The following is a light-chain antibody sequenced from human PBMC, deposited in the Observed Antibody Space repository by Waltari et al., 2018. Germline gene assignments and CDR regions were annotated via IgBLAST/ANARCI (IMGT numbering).Light chain of an antibody. CDR2: SAS. Sequence: DIQMTQSPFSLSSSLGDRVTITCRASESISNYVNWYQQKPGRAPKVLIYSASSLQSGVPSRFSGSGSGTDFTLTISSLQPEDSATYYCQQSYNTPFTFDQGTKLEIK. CDR1: ESISNY. J-gene: IGKJ2*01. CDR3: QQSYNTPFT. V-gene: IGKV1-39*01.